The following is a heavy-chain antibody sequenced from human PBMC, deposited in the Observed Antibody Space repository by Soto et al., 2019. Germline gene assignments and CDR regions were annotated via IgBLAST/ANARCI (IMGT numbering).Heavy chain of an antibody. J-gene: IGHJ6*02. V-gene: IGHV3-30-3*01. CDR1: GFTFSSYA. CDR3: ARDASGYYGPSPQYYYYYGMDV. CDR2: ISYDGSNK. D-gene: IGHD3-3*01. Sequence: QVQLVESGGGVVQPGRSLSLSCAASGFTFSSYAMHWVRQAPGKGLEWVAVISYDGSNKYYADSVKGRFTISRDNSKNTLYLQMNSLRAEDTAVYYCARDASGYYGPSPQYYYYYGMDVWGQGTTVTVSS.